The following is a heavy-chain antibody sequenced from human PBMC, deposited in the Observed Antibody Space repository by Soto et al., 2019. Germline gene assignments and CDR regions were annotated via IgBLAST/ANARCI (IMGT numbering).Heavy chain of an antibody. V-gene: IGHV5-10-1*01. D-gene: IGHD2-2*01. J-gene: IGHJ4*03. CDR2: IDPGDSSA. CDR1: GYTFFSFW. Sequence: GESLKISCXGSGYTFFSFWIVWVRQVPGKGLEWVGRIDPGDSSATYSPTFQGHVTISADRSTRSAYLQWRSLRASDTAIHFCARRYCSRADCYSDSWGQGSLVTVSS. CDR3: ARRYCSRADCYSDS.